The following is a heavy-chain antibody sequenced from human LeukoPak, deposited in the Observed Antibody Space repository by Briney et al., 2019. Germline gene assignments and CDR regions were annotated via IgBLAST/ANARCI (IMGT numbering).Heavy chain of an antibody. Sequence: GGSLRLSCAASGFTFSSYSMNWVRQAPGKGLEWVSSISSSSSSYIYYADSVKGRFTISRDNAKNSLYLQMNSLRAEDTAVYYCASCSSSGWYFPFDYWGQGTLVTVSS. V-gene: IGHV3-21*01. J-gene: IGHJ4*02. CDR2: ISSSSSSYI. CDR1: GFTFSSYS. D-gene: IGHD6-19*01. CDR3: ASCSSSGWYFPFDY.